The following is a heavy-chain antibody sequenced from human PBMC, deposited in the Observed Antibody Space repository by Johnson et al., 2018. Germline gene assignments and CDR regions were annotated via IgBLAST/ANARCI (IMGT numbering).Heavy chain of an antibody. CDR3: ARDPPTTTVDY. CDR1: GFSITNYA. J-gene: IGHJ4*02. D-gene: IGHD1-26*01. Sequence: QVQLVQSGGGVVQPGSSLRLSCEVSGFSITNYAMHGVRQVPGKGLEWVAVLSYGGDTTFYADSVKGRFTNSSDNAKNTLYLQMNSLTSEDTAVYYLARDPPTTTVDYWGQGTLVTVSS. CDR2: LSYGGDTT. V-gene: IGHV3-30-3*01.